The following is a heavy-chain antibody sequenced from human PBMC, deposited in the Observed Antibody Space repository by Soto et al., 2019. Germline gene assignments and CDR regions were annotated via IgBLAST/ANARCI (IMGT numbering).Heavy chain of an antibody. CDR1: GGSISSGGYS. J-gene: IGHJ4*02. CDR2: IYHSGST. Sequence: QVQLQESGSGLVKPSQTLSLTCAVSGGSISSGGYSWSWIRQPPGKGLEWIGYIYHSGSTYYNPSLKRRVTIPMDTSKNQFSRKLNSGTAADTAVYYCARGHDANNDWGQGTLVTVSS. CDR3: ARGHDANND. V-gene: IGHV4-30-2*01. D-gene: IGHD2-8*01.